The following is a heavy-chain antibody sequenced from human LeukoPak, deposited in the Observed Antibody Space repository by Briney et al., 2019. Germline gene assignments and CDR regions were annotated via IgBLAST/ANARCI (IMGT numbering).Heavy chain of an antibody. J-gene: IGHJ6*02. V-gene: IGHV3-23*01. CDR3: AKGPVLLGGMDV. CDR2: ISGSGGST. Sequence: GGSLRLSCAASGFTFSSYAMSWVRQAPDKGLEWVSAISGSGGSTYYADSVKGRFTISRDNSKNTLYLQMNSLRAEDTAVYYCAKGPVLLGGMDVWGQGTLVTVSS. CDR1: GFTFSSYA. D-gene: IGHD3-10*01.